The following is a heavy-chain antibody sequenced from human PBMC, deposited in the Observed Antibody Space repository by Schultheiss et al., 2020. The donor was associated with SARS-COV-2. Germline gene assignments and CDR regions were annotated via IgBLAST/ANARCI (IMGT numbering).Heavy chain of an antibody. J-gene: IGHJ3*02. D-gene: IGHD3-22*01. V-gene: IGHV3-23*01. CDR3: ARTTTYYYDSSDRNPSREDDAFDI. CDR1: GFTFSSYA. Sequence: GGSLRLSCAASGFTFSSYAMSWVRQAPGKGLEWVSAISGSGGSTYYADSVKGRFTISRDNSKNTLYLQMNSLRAEDTAVYYCARTTTYYYDSSDRNPSREDDAFDIWGQGTMVTVSS. CDR2: ISGSGGST.